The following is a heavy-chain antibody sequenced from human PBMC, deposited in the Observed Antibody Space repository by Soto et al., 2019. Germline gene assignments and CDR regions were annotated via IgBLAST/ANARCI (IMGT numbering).Heavy chain of an antibody. J-gene: IGHJ4*02. CDR3: ARDLPGSSGWSDLDY. CDR1: GYTFTSYA. CDR2: INPSGGST. D-gene: IGHD6-19*01. Sequence: ASVKVSCKASGYTFTSYAMHCVRQAPGQWLEWMGIINPSGGSTSYAQKFQGRVTMTRDTSTSTVYMELSSLRSEDTAVYYCARDLPGSSGWSDLDYWGQGTLVTVSS. V-gene: IGHV1-46*03.